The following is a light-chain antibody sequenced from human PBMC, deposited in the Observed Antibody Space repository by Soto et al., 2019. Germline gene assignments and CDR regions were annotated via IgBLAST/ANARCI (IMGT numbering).Light chain of an antibody. CDR2: AAS. V-gene: IGKV1-33*01. J-gene: IGKJ2*01. CDR1: QDISNH. Sequence: DIQMTQSPSSLSASVGDRVTITCQASQDISNHLNWYQLQPGEAPKLLIYAASNLETGVPSRFSGGGSGTDFTFPISSLQPEDIAIYYCQQYGSLPYIFGQGTKLEIK. CDR3: QQYGSLPYI.